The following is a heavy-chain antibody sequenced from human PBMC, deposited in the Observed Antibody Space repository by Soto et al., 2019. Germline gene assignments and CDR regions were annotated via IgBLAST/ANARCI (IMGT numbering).Heavy chain of an antibody. CDR3: ARRRSFSSIAARPVFDY. V-gene: IGHV4-39*01. J-gene: IGHJ4*02. Sequence: PLETLSLTCTVSGGSISSSSYYWGWIRQPPGKGLGWIGSIYYSGSTYYNPSLKSRVTISVDTSKNQFSLKLSSVTAADTAVYYCARRRSFSSIAARPVFDYWGQGTLVTVSS. CDR1: GGSISSSSYY. CDR2: IYYSGST. D-gene: IGHD6-6*01.